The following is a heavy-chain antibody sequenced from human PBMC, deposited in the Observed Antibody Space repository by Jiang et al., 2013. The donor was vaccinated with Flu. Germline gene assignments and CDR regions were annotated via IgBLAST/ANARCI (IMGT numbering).Heavy chain of an antibody. CDR3: ARARAPEVAAYYFDY. CDR1: WLHQCTL. V-gene: IGHV4-59*11. Sequence: PSETLSLDLHCLWWLHQCTLLEQDPAGPRKGLEWIGYIHYSGDTNYNPSLKSRVTISVDTSKSQFSLNLSSVTAADTAVYHCARARAPEVAAYYFDYWGQGSLVTVSS. J-gene: IGHJ4*02. CDR2: IHYSGDT.